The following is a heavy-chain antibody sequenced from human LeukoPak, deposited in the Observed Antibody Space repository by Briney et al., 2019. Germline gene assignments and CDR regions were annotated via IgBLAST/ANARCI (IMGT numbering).Heavy chain of an antibody. Sequence: PSETLSLTCTVSGGSISSYYWSWIRQPPGKGLEWIGYIYYSGSTNYNPSLKSRVTMSVDTSKNQFSLKLSSVTAADTAVYYCASGGRMMEWLQFNYWGQGTLVTVSS. V-gene: IGHV4-59*08. CDR3: ASGGRMMEWLQFNY. CDR2: IYYSGST. D-gene: IGHD5-24*01. CDR1: GGSISSYY. J-gene: IGHJ4*02.